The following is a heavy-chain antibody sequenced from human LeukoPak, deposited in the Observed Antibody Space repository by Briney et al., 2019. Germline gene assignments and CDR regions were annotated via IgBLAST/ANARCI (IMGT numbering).Heavy chain of an antibody. CDR3: ARAETYYDILTGYYYYYYMDV. J-gene: IGHJ6*03. Sequence: GASVKVSCKASGYTFTSYYMHLVRQAPGQGLEWMGIINPSGGSTSYAQKFQGRVTMTRDTSTSTVYMELSSLRSEDTAVYYCARAETYYDILTGYYYYYYMDVWGKGTTVTVSS. CDR2: INPSGGST. V-gene: IGHV1-46*01. CDR1: GYTFTSYY. D-gene: IGHD3-9*01.